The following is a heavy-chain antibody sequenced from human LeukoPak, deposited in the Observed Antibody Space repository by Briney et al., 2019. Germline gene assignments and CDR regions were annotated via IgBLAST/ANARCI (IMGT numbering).Heavy chain of an antibody. J-gene: IGHJ4*02. Sequence: SSSSYYWGWIRQAPGKGLEWVSALSGSAGSTYYADSVKGRFTISRDNSKNTLYLQMNSLRAEDTAVYYCAKDINGDYPRGYFDYWGQGTLVTVSS. CDR2: LSGSAGST. V-gene: IGHV3-23*01. CDR1: SSSSYY. CDR3: AKDINGDYPRGYFDY. D-gene: IGHD4-17*01.